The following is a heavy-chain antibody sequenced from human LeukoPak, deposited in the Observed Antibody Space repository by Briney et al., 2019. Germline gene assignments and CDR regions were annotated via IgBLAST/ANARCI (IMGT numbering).Heavy chain of an antibody. V-gene: IGHV3-64*01. D-gene: IGHD6-19*01. CDR3: ARVGSVPGFFDY. J-gene: IGHJ4*02. Sequence: GGSLRLSCVASGFTFSTYEMHWVRQAPGKGLEYVSGITGNGGNTYYANSVKGRFTISRDNSKNTLYLEMGSLRAEDMAVYYCARVGSVPGFFDYWGRGTLITVSS. CDR2: ITGNGGNT. CDR1: GFTFSTYE.